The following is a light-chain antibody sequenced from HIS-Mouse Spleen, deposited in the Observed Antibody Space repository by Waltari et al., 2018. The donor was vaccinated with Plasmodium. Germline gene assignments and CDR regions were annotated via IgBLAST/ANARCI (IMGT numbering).Light chain of an antibody. Sequence: SYELTQPPSVSVSPGQTASITCSGDKLGDKYACWYQQKPGQSPVLVIYQDSKRPSGIPERFPCSNSGNKATLTISGTQAMDEADYYCQAWDSSTVVFGGGTKLTVL. CDR1: KLGDKY. CDR3: QAWDSSTVV. J-gene: IGLJ2*01. V-gene: IGLV3-1*01. CDR2: QDS.